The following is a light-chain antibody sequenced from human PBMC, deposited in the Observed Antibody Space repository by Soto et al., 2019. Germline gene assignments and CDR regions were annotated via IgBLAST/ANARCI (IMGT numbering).Light chain of an antibody. CDR3: QQYYPYST. V-gene: IGKV1-5*01. CDR2: GAS. Sequence: DIQMTQSPSTLSASVGDRVTITCRASQSISTSLAWYQQKPGKAPNLLISGASSLETGVPSRFSGSGSGTEFTLTISSLQPDDFASYYCQQYYPYSTFGQGTKVEIK. J-gene: IGKJ1*01. CDR1: QSISTS.